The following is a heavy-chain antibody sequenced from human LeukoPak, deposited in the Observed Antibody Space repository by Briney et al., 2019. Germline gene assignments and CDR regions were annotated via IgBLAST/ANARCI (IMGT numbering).Heavy chain of an antibody. J-gene: IGHJ4*02. CDR3: ARDGSYKFDY. CDR1: GFTFSSAW. V-gene: IGHV3-74*01. CDR2: IKSDGTT. D-gene: IGHD1-26*01. Sequence: GGSLRLSCAASGFTFSSAWMHWVRQTPGKGLVWVSRIKSDGTTNYAGSVKGRFTISRDNAKNTLYLQMNNLRAEDTAVYYCARDGSYKFDYWGQGTLVTVSS.